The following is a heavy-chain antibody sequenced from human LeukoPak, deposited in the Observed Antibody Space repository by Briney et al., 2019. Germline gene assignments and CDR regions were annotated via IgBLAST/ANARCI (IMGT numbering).Heavy chain of an antibody. CDR3: ARDSLYDSSPYGMDV. CDR1: GFTFSSYE. J-gene: IGHJ6*02. D-gene: IGHD3-22*01. Sequence: GGSLRLSCAASGFTFSSYEMNWVRQAPGKGLEWVSYISSSGSTIYYADSVKGRFTISRDNAKNSLYLQMNGLRAEDTAVYYCARDSLYDSSPYGMDVWGQGTTVTVSS. V-gene: IGHV3-48*03. CDR2: ISSSGSTI.